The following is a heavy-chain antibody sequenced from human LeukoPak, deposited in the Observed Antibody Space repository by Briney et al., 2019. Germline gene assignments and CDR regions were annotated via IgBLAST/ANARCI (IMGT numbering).Heavy chain of an antibody. D-gene: IGHD6-19*01. V-gene: IGHV4-4*01. CDR1: GGSISSSNW. CDR2: IYHSGST. Sequence: NPSGTLSLTCAVSGGSISSSNWWSWVRQPPGKGLEWIGEIYHSGSTNYNPSLKSRVTISVDKSKNQFSLKLSSVTAADTAMYCCARVAVARLAYFDYWGQGTLVTVSS. J-gene: IGHJ4*02. CDR3: ARVAVARLAYFDY.